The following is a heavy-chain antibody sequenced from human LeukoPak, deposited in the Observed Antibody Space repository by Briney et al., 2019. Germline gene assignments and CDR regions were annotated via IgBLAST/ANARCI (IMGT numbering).Heavy chain of an antibody. CDR3: ANDDYGEDFDY. CDR1: GFTFSSYA. J-gene: IGHJ4*02. V-gene: IGHV3-23*01. D-gene: IGHD4-17*01. CDR2: ISGSGGST. Sequence: GGSLRLSCAASGFTFSSYAMSWVRQAPGKGLEWASAISGSGGSTYYADSVKGRFTISRDNSKNTLYLQMNSPRAEDTAVYYCANDDYGEDFDYWGQGTLVTVSS.